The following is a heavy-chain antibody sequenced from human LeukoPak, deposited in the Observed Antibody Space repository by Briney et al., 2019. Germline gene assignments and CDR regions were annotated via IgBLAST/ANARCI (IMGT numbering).Heavy chain of an antibody. CDR1: GGSISSGDYY. J-gene: IGHJ4*02. Sequence: SETLSLTCTVSGGSISSGDYYWSWIRQPPGKGLEWIGYIYYSRSTYYNPSLKSRVTISVDTSKNQFSLKLSSVTAADTAVYYCARSREGDYGVPFDYWGQGTLVTVSS. V-gene: IGHV4-30-4*01. CDR3: ARSREGDYGVPFDY. CDR2: IYYSRST. D-gene: IGHD4-17*01.